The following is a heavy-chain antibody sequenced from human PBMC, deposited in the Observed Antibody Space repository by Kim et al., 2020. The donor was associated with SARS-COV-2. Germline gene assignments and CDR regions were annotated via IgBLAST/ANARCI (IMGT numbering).Heavy chain of an antibody. CDR3: ARDRRKWFGEFSDAFDI. J-gene: IGHJ3*02. V-gene: IGHV3-11*05. CDR2: ISSSSSYT. Sequence: GGSLRLSCAASGFTFSDYYMSWIRQAPGKGLEWVSYISSSSSYTNYADSVKGRFTISRDNAKNSLYLQMNSLRAEDTAVYYCARDRRKWFGEFSDAFDIWGQGTMVTVSS. D-gene: IGHD3-10*01. CDR1: GFTFSDYY.